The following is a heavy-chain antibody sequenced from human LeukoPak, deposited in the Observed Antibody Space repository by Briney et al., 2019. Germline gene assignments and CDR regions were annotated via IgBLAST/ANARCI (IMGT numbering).Heavy chain of an antibody. D-gene: IGHD2-8*01. CDR2: ISGSGGST. CDR3: AKDPDCTSGVCYTFFDY. V-gene: IGHV3-23*01. Sequence: GGSLRLSCRASGFTFGDNAISWVRQAPGKGLEWVSAISGSGGSTYYADSVKGRFTISRDNSKNTLYLQMNSLRAEDTAVYYCAKDPDCTSGVCYTFFDYWGQGTLVTVSS. J-gene: IGHJ4*02. CDR1: GFTFGDNA.